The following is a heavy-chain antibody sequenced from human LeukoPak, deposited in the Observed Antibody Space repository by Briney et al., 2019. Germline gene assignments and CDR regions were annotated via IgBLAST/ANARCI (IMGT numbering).Heavy chain of an antibody. Sequence: SETLSLTCTVSGGSISSYYWSWIRQPAGKGLEWIGRIYTSGSTSYNPSLKSRVTMSVDTSKNQFSLKLSSVTAADTAVYYCARDQRYCSGGSCYSDDAFDIWGQGTMVTVSS. D-gene: IGHD2-15*01. CDR2: IYTSGST. CDR1: GGSISSYY. CDR3: ARDQRYCSGGSCYSDDAFDI. J-gene: IGHJ3*02. V-gene: IGHV4-4*07.